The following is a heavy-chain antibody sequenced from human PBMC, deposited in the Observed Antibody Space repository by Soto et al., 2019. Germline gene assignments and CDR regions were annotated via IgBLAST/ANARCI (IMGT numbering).Heavy chain of an antibody. CDR2: LHSDGRLT. Sequence: EVQLVESGGGLVQPGGSLRLSCAASGFTFGNYWMYWVRQAPGKGLVWVSRLHSDGRLTTYADSVKGRFTVSRDVSKNTLYLQMNNLRAEDPAMCSCARGRGSFYLDFWGQGTLVTVSS. D-gene: IGHD1-26*01. J-gene: IGHJ4*02. CDR1: GFTFGNYW. CDR3: ARGRGSFYLDF. V-gene: IGHV3-74*01.